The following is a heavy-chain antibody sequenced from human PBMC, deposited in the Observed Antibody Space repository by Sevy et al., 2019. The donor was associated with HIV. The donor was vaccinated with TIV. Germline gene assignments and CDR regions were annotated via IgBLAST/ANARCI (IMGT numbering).Heavy chain of an antibody. CDR3: ARVDYGDYVGYFDY. CDR1: GFSINSGYY. Sequence: SETLSLTCAVSGFSINSGYYWGWIRQPPGKGLEWIGSVYHSGSTYYNPSLKSRVTMSVDTSKNQCSLKLSSVTAADTAVYYCARVDYGDYVGYFDYWGQGTLVTVSS. V-gene: IGHV4-38-2*01. J-gene: IGHJ4*02. D-gene: IGHD4-17*01. CDR2: VYHSGST.